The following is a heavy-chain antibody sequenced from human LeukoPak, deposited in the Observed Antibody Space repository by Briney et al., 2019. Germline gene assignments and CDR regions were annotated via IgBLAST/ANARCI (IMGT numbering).Heavy chain of an antibody. V-gene: IGHV4-31*03. CDR2: IYYSGST. J-gene: IGHJ6*02. Sequence: PSETLSLTCTVSGGSISSGGYYWSWIRQHPGKGLEWIGYIYYSGSTYYNPSLKSRVTISVDTSKNQFSLKLSSVTAADTAVYYCARACSYDFWSGYYTRAGCDYYGMDVWGQGTTVTVSS. D-gene: IGHD3-3*01. CDR1: GGSISSGGYY. CDR3: ARACSYDFWSGYYTRAGCDYYGMDV.